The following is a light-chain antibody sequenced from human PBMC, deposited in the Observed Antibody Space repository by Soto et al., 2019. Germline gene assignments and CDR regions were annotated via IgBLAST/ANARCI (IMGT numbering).Light chain of an antibody. CDR2: AES. Sequence: DIQMTQSPSSLSASLGDSVTITCRASQSISSYLNWYHQKTGKAPKLLIYAESSLQSGVPSRFSGSGSGTDFTLTISSLQPEDFATYYCQKSYSTSITCGQGTRLEIK. J-gene: IGKJ5*01. CDR1: QSISSY. CDR3: QKSYSTSIT. V-gene: IGKV1-39*01.